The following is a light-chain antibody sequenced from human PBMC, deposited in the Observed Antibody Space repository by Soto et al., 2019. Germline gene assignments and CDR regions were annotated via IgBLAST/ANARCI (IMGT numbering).Light chain of an antibody. CDR3: QQYGGVPYT. CDR2: GAS. CDR1: ESISRDY. J-gene: IGKJ2*01. V-gene: IGKV3-20*01. Sequence: EIVLTQSPGTLSLSPGQRATLSCRASESISRDYLAWYQQRLGQAPRLLIYGASSGATGIPDRFSGSGSGTDFTLTIRRLEPEDYAIYYCQQYGGVPYTFGQGTKLEI.